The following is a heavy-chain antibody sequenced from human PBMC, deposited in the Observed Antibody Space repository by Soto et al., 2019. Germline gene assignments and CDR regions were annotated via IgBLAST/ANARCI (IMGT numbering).Heavy chain of an antibody. D-gene: IGHD3-16*01. CDR1: GYTFTSYY. V-gene: IGHV1-46*03. CDR3: ARDLKTGYYDYSWGSHKNAFAI. J-gene: IGHJ3*02. Sequence: ASVKVSCKASGYTFTSYYMHWVRQAPGQGLEWMGIINPSGGSTSYAQKFQGRVTMTRDTSTSTVYMELSSLRSEDTAVYYCARDLKTGYYDYSWGSHKNAFAIWGQGTIVTGSS. CDR2: INPSGGST.